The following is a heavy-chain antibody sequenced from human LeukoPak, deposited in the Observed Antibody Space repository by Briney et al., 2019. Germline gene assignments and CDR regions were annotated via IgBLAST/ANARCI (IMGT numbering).Heavy chain of an antibody. CDR2: IHHSGIT. CDR3: ARSSGSPWY. V-gene: IGHV4-38-2*02. CDR1: GYSISSGYY. D-gene: IGHD1-26*01. Sequence: SETLSLTCTVSGYSISSGYYWGWIRQSPGKGLEWIGSIHHSGITYYNPSLKSRVTISVDTSKNQFSLKLSSVTAADTAVYYCARSSGSPWYWGQGTLVTVSS. J-gene: IGHJ4*02.